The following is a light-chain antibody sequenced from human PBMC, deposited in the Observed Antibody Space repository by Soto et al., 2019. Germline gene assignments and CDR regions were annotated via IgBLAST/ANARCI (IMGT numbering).Light chain of an antibody. V-gene: IGKV1-9*01. CDR1: QDMNRD. Sequence: DIQLTQSPSFLSPSVGDRVTITCRASQDMNRDLAWYHQRPGTAPKLLIYAASILQSGVPSRFSGSGSGTLFTLTITSLQREDLGTYVCQQLNSYPYTFSQGTKL. CDR2: AAS. J-gene: IGKJ2*01. CDR3: QQLNSYPYT.